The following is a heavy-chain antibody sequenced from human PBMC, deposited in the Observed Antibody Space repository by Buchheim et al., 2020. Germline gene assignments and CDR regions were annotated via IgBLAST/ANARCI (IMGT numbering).Heavy chain of an antibody. CDR3: AKDLVYGMDV. J-gene: IGHJ6*02. D-gene: IGHD2-8*02. Sequence: QVQLVESGGGVVQPGRSLRLSCAASGFTFSSYGMHWVRQAPGKGLEWVAVISYDGSNKYYADSVKGRFTISRDNSKNTLYLQMNSLRAEDTAVYYCAKDLVYGMDVWGQGIT. V-gene: IGHV3-30*18. CDR1: GFTFSSYG. CDR2: ISYDGSNK.